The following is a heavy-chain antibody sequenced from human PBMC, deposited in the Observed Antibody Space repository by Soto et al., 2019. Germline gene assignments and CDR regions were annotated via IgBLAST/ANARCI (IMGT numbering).Heavy chain of an antibody. Sequence: GESRKISCKGSGYSFTSYWISWVRQMPGKGLEWMGRIDPSDSYTNYSPSFQGHVTISADKSISTAYLQWSSLKASDTAMYYCARILYYDILTGYYKGAPVDYWGQGTLVTVSS. CDR2: IDPSDSYT. CDR3: ARILYYDILTGYYKGAPVDY. D-gene: IGHD3-9*01. CDR1: GYSFTSYW. V-gene: IGHV5-10-1*01. J-gene: IGHJ4*02.